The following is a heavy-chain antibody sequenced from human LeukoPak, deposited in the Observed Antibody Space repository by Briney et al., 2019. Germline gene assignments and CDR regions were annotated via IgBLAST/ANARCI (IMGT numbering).Heavy chain of an antibody. Sequence: SETLSLTCTVSGGSISSYYWSWIRQPPGKGLEWIGYIYYSGSTNYNPSLKSRVTISVDTSKNQFSLKLGSVTAADTAVYYCARDWRPGIAVAGTGYYYGMDVWGQGTTVTVSS. J-gene: IGHJ6*02. CDR3: ARDWRPGIAVAGTGYYYGMDV. CDR2: IYYSGST. CDR1: GGSISSYY. D-gene: IGHD6-19*01. V-gene: IGHV4-59*01.